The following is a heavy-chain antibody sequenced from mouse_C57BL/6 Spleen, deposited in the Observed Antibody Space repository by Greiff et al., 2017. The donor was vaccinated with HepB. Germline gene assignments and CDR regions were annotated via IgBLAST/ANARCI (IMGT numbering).Heavy chain of an antibody. D-gene: IGHD2-12*01. J-gene: IGHJ2*01. V-gene: IGHV1-26*01. CDR1: GYTFTDYY. Sequence: EVQLQQSGPELVKPGASVKISCKASGYTFTDYYMNWVKQSHGKSLEWIGDINPNNGGTSYNQKFKGKATLTVDKSSSTAYMELRSLTSEDSAVYYCARNDEGDYWGQGTTLTVSS. CDR3: ARNDEGDY. CDR2: INPNNGGT.